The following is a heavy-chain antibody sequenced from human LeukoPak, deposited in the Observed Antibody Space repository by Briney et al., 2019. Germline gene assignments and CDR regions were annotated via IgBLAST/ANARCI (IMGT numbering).Heavy chain of an antibody. Sequence: GGSLRLSCAASGFTFSSYAMSWVRQALGKGLEWVSAISGSGGSTYYADSVKGRFTISRDNSKNTLYLQMNSLRAEDTAVYYCARGEYYYDSSGYYAWGQGTLVTVSS. D-gene: IGHD3-22*01. CDR3: ARGEYYYDSSGYYA. J-gene: IGHJ5*02. CDR1: GFTFSSYA. V-gene: IGHV3-23*01. CDR2: ISGSGGST.